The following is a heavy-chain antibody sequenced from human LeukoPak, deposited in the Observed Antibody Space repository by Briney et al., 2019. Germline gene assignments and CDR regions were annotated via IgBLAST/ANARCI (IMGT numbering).Heavy chain of an antibody. CDR1: GFTFSSYG. J-gene: IGHJ4*02. CDR2: ISGSGGST. CDR3: AVTVTGGIDY. Sequence: GGSLRLSCAASGFTFSSYGMSWVRQAPGKGLEWVSAISGSGGSTYYADSVKGRFTISRDNSKNTLYLQMSSLRAEDTAVYYCAVTVTGGIDYWGQGTLVTVSS. D-gene: IGHD4-17*01. V-gene: IGHV3-23*01.